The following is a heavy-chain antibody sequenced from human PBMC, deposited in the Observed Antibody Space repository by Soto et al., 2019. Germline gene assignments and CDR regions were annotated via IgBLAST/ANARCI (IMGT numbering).Heavy chain of an antibody. CDR1: GYTFTSYA. V-gene: IGHV1-3*01. D-gene: IGHD1-26*01. J-gene: IGHJ6*02. Sequence: ASVKVSCKASGYTFTSYAMHWVRQAPGQRLEWMGWINAGNGNTKYSQKFQGRVTITRDTSASTAYMELSSLRSEDTAVYYCARGATERTDVRGAYYYYYGMDVWVQGTTVTVS. CDR3: ARGATERTDVRGAYYYYYGMDV. CDR2: INAGNGNT.